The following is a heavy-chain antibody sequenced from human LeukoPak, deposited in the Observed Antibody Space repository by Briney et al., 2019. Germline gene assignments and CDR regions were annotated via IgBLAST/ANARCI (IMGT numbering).Heavy chain of an antibody. V-gene: IGHV3-30*18. Sequence: HPGGSLRLSCAASGFTFSSYGMHWVRQAPGKGLEWVAVISYDGSNKYYADSVKGRFTISRDNSKNTLYLQMNSLRAEDTAVYYCAKIRATVTTAGGYYYYYGMDVWGQGTTVTVSS. J-gene: IGHJ6*02. D-gene: IGHD4-17*01. CDR1: GFTFSSYG. CDR2: ISYDGSNK. CDR3: AKIRATVTTAGGYYYYYGMDV.